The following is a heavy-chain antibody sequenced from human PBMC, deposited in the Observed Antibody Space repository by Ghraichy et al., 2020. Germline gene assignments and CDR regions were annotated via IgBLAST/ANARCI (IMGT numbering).Heavy chain of an antibody. CDR2: IKQDGSEK. CDR1: GFTFSYYW. Sequence: GGSLRLSCAASGFTFSYYWMRWVRQAPGKGLEWVANIKQDGSEKYYVDSVKGRFTISRDNAKNSLYLQMNSLRAEDTAVYYCARGASGRGYYGLDVWGQGTTVTVSS. V-gene: IGHV3-7*05. D-gene: IGHD2-15*01. J-gene: IGHJ6*02. CDR3: ARGASGRGYYGLDV.